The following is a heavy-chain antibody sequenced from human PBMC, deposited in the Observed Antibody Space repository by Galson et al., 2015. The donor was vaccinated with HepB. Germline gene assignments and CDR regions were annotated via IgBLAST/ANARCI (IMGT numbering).Heavy chain of an antibody. Sequence: SLRLSCAASGFTFSSYSMNWVRQAPGKGLEWVSSISSSSSYIYYADSVKGRFTISRDNAKNSLYLQMNSLRAEDTAVYYCARAPRVLCSGGSCFPGWYFDLWGRGTLVTVSS. CDR2: ISSSSSYI. V-gene: IGHV3-21*01. D-gene: IGHD2-15*01. J-gene: IGHJ2*01. CDR1: GFTFSSYS. CDR3: ARAPRVLCSGGSCFPGWYFDL.